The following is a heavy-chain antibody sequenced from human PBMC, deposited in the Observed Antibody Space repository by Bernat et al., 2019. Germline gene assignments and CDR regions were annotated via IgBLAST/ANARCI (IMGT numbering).Heavy chain of an antibody. CDR3: ARGLGLGYDILTGYPLLGYFDY. D-gene: IGHD3-9*01. Sequence: QVQLQQWGAGLLKPSETLSLTCAVYGGSFSGYYWSWIRQPPGKGLEWIGEINHSGSTNYNPSLKSRVTISVDTSKSQFSLKRSSVTAADTAVYYCARGLGLGYDILTGYPLLGYFDYWGQGTLVTVSS. J-gene: IGHJ4*02. V-gene: IGHV4-34*01. CDR1: GGSFSGYY. CDR2: INHSGST.